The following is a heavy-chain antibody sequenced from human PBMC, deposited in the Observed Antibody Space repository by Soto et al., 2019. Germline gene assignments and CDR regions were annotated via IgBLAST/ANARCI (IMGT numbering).Heavy chain of an antibody. CDR2: IHAGNGKT. Sequence: QVQLVQSGAEVKKPGASVKVSCKASGYTFTSDALHWVRQAPGQSPEWMGWIHAGNGKTKCSQRFQDRLIITRDTSASTTYMELSSLRSEDTAVYYCARVTMLAPADDAFDIWGQGTVVTVSS. V-gene: IGHV1-3*01. CDR3: ARVTMLAPADDAFDI. J-gene: IGHJ3*02. D-gene: IGHD2-2*01. CDR1: GYTFTSDA.